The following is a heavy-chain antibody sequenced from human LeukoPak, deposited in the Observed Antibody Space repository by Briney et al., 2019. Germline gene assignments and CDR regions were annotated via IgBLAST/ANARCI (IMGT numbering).Heavy chain of an antibody. CDR3: ARGQYLYYDDVLLPAVFDY. J-gene: IGHJ4*02. D-gene: IGHD3-16*01. Sequence: NTSETLSLTCAVYGGSFSGYYWSWIRQPPGKGLEWIGEINHSGSTNYNPSLKSRVTISVDTSKNQFSLKLSSVTAADTAVYYCARGQYLYYDDVLLPAVFDYWGQGTLVTVSS. CDR2: INHSGST. V-gene: IGHV4-34*01. CDR1: GGSFSGYY.